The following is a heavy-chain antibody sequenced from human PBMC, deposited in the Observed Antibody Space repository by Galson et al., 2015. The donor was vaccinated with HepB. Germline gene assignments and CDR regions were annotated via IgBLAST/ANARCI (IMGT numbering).Heavy chain of an antibody. V-gene: IGHV3-11*03. Sequence: SLRLSCAGSRFTFSDYYINWIRQAPGKGLEWVSSISSSSSYTNYADSVKGRFTISRDNAKNSLYLQMNSLRVEDTALYYCARLRGSYATDFDYWGQGTLVTVSS. D-gene: IGHD3-16*01. CDR1: RFTFSDYY. J-gene: IGHJ4*02. CDR2: ISSSSSYT. CDR3: ARLRGSYATDFDY.